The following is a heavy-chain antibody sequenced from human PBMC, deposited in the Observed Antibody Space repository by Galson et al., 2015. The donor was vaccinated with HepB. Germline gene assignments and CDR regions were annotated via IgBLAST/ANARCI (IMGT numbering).Heavy chain of an antibody. CDR2: ISWNSGSI. D-gene: IGHD6-19*01. V-gene: IGHV3-9*01. Sequence: SLRLSCAASGFTFDDYAMHWVRQAPGKGLEWVSGISWNSGSIGYADSVKGRFTISRDNAKNSLYLQMNSLRAEDTALYYCAKDRGRVAVAGTGVWYWGQGTLVTVSS. CDR1: GFTFDDYA. CDR3: AKDRGRVAVAGTGVWY. J-gene: IGHJ4*02.